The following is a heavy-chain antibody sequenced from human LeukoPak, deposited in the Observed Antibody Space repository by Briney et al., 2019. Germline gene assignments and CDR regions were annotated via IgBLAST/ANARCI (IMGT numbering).Heavy chain of an antibody. CDR1: GYTFTSYD. D-gene: IGHD1-26*01. V-gene: IGHV1-8*01. Sequence: GASVKVSCKASGYTFTSYDINWVRQATGQGLEWMGWMNPKSGKTGYAQKFQGRVTMTWNTSISTAYMELSSLRSEDTAVYYCARANPYSRWVYDFWGQGTLVTVSS. J-gene: IGHJ4*02. CDR2: MNPKSGKT. CDR3: ARANPYSRWVYDF.